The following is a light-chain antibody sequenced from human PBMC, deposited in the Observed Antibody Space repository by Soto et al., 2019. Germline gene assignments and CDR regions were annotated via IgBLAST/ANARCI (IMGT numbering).Light chain of an antibody. J-gene: IGKJ1*01. V-gene: IGKV3-20*01. CDR3: QQYVSSPWA. CDR2: GAS. CDR1: QSVTNSF. Sequence: EVVLTQSPCTLSLSPGERATLSCRASQSVTNSFLAWYQQKPGQAPRLLIYGASRRAIGIPDRFTGSGSGTDFTLTISRLEPEDFAVYYCQQYVSSPWAFGQGTKVDIK.